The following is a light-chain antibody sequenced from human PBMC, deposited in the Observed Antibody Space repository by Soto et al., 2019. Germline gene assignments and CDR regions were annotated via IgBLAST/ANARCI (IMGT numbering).Light chain of an antibody. CDR1: QSVSRDY. CDR3: EQYGSSPGT. J-gene: IGKJ4*01. Sequence: EFVLTQSPATLSLSPGESATLSCRASQSVSRDYLAWYQQKPDQAPRLLIYGASSRATGIPDRFSGSGSGAVFTLTISRLEPEDFAVYYCEQYGSSPGTFGGGTKVEIK. CDR2: GAS. V-gene: IGKV3-20*01.